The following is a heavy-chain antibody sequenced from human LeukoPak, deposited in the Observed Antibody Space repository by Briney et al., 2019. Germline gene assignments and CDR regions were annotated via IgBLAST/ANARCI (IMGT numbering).Heavy chain of an antibody. V-gene: IGHV1-18*01. CDR2: ISAYNVNT. J-gene: IGHJ4*02. CDR1: GYTLTSYG. CDR3: ARGSYYYDSSLHLDY. Sequence: ASVKVSCKASGYTLTSYGISWGRQAPGQGVEGLGWISAYNVNTNYAQKLQGRVTMTTGTSTSTAYMELRSLRSDDTAVYYCARGSYYYDSSLHLDYWGQGTLVTVSS. D-gene: IGHD3-22*01.